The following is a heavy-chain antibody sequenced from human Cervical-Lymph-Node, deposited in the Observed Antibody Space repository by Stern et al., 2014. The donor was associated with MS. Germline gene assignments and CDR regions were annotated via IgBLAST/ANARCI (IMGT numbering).Heavy chain of an antibody. CDR2: IHRSGGT. D-gene: IGHD4-11*01. J-gene: IGHJ4*02. Sequence: QVQLQESGPGLVKPSQTLSLTCTVSGDSISNSDLYWTWIRQLPGKGLEWIGNIHRSGGTYFNLSLQSRLTLSVDTSKNQFSLRLTSVTAADTAVYYCARLTADYPFDYWGQGVLVAVSS. V-gene: IGHV4-31*03. CDR1: GDSISNSDLY. CDR3: ARLTADYPFDY.